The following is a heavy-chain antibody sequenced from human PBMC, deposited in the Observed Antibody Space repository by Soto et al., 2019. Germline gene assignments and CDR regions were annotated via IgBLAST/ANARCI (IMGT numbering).Heavy chain of an antibody. CDR3: AREDILGARSFDY. Sequence: GGSLRLSCAASGFTFSSYSMNWVRQAPGKGLEWIAYICSRSLTIYYADSVKGRFTISRDNAENSVYLQMNSLRDEDTAVYYCAREDILGARSFDYWGQGALVTVSS. CDR1: GFTFSSYS. CDR2: ICSRSLTI. J-gene: IGHJ4*02. V-gene: IGHV3-48*02. D-gene: IGHD1-26*01.